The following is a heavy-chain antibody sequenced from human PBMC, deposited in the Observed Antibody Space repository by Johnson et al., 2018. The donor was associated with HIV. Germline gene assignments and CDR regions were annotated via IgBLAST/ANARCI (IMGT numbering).Heavy chain of an antibody. CDR3: TTGDSQGVAFDI. D-gene: IGHD3-10*01. J-gene: IGHJ3*02. CDR2: IKSKTDGGTT. CDR1: GLTFRNAW. Sequence: VQLVESGGGLVKPGGSLRLSCAASGLTFRNAWMSWVRQAPGKGLEWVGRIKSKTDGGTTYYAAPVKGRFTISRDDSKNTLYLQMNSLKTEDTAVYYCTTGDSQGVAFDIWGQGTMVTVSS. V-gene: IGHV3-15*01.